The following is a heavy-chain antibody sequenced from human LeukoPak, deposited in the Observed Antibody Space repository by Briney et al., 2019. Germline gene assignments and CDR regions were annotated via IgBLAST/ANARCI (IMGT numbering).Heavy chain of an antibody. CDR1: GLTFSDYR. Sequence: GGSLRLSCAVSGLTFSDYRMIWVRQAPEKRLEWVAVTAGADDVIQYADSVKGRFTISTDNSKNTVYLQMNSLRAEDTAVYYCARDDILTYANFDYWGQGTLVTVSS. CDR2: TAGADDVI. J-gene: IGHJ4*02. CDR3: ARDDILTYANFDY. V-gene: IGHV3-23*01. D-gene: IGHD3-9*01.